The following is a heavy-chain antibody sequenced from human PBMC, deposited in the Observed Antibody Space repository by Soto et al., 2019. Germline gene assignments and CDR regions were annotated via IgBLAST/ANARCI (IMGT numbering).Heavy chain of an antibody. CDR3: ARDRAMDYDFWSGYYHYYYYYGMDV. CDR1: GFTFSSYW. V-gene: IGHV3-74*01. CDR2: INSDGSST. D-gene: IGHD3-3*01. Sequence: HPGGSLRLSCAASGFTFSSYWMHWVRQAPGKGLVWVSRINSDGSSTSYADSVKGRFTISRDNAKNTLYLQMNSLRAEDTAVYYCARDRAMDYDFWSGYYHYYYYYGMDVWGQGTTVTVSS. J-gene: IGHJ6*02.